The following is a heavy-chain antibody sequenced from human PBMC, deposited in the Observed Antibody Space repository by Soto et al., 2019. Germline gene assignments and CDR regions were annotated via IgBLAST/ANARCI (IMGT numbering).Heavy chain of an antibody. CDR1: GYSFTSYW. V-gene: IGHV5-51*01. Sequence: GESLKISCKGSGYSFTSYWIGWVRQMPGKGLEWMGIIYPGDSDTRYSPSFQGQVTISADKSISTAYLQWSSLKASDTAMYYCARHSLMGYDSSGYYPGYWGQGNLVTVSS. J-gene: IGHJ4*02. D-gene: IGHD3-22*01. CDR3: ARHSLMGYDSSGYYPGY. CDR2: IYPGDSDT.